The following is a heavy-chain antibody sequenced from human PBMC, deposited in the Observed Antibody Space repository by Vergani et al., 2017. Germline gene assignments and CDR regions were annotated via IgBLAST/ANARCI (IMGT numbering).Heavy chain of an antibody. D-gene: IGHD6-13*01. CDR1: GFSLSTSGVG. CDR2: IYWDDDK. CDR3: ARKHSSSWYHGSKGDYYFDY. Sequence: QITLKESGPTLVKPTQTLTLTCTFSGFSLSTSGVGVGWIRQPPGKALEWLALIYWDDDKRYSPSLKSRLTITKDTSKNQGVLTMTNMDPVDTATYYCARKHSSSWYHGSKGDYYFDYWGQGTLVTVSS. J-gene: IGHJ4*02. V-gene: IGHV2-5*02.